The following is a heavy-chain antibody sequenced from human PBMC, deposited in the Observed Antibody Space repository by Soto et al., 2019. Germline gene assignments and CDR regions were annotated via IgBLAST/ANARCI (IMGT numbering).Heavy chain of an antibody. CDR3: ARDRPDSYGLDY. CDR2: TYYSGSA. CDR1: GGSISSYY. D-gene: IGHD5-18*01. V-gene: IGHV4-59*01. J-gene: IGHJ4*02. Sequence: PSETLSLTCTVSGGSISSYYWSWIRQPPGKGLEWIGYTYYSGSANYNPSLKSRVTISVDTSKNQFSLKLSSVTAADTAVYYCARDRPDSYGLDYWGQGTLVTVSS.